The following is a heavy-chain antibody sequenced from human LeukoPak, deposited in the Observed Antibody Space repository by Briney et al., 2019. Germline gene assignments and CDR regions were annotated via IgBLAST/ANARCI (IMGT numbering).Heavy chain of an antibody. Sequence: SVKVSCKASGFTFTSSAVQWVRQARGQRLEWIGWIVVGSGNTNYAQKFQERVTITRDMSTSTAYMELSSLRSEDTAVYYCAADESGVLWFGETDVWGQGTMVTVSS. CDR3: AADESGVLWFGETDV. V-gene: IGHV1-58*01. J-gene: IGHJ3*01. CDR2: IVVGSGNT. CDR1: GFTFTSSA. D-gene: IGHD3-10*01.